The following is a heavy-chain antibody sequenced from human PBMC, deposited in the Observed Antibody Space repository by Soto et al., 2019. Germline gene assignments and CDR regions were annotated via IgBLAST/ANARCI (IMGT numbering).Heavy chain of an antibody. Sequence: ASVKVSCKASGYTFTGYYMHWVRQAPGQGLEWMGWINPNSGGTNYAQKFQGWVIMTRDTSISTAYMELNSLRAEDTAVYYCARAAPAVVTRPVDYWGQETLVTVSS. J-gene: IGHJ4*02. V-gene: IGHV1-2*04. CDR1: GYTFTGYY. CDR2: INPNSGGT. D-gene: IGHD2-21*02. CDR3: ARAAPAVVTRPVDY.